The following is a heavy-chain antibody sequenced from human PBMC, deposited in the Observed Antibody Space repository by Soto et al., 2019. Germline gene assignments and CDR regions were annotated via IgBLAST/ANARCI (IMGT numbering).Heavy chain of an antibody. Sequence: QLQLQESRTGLVKPSETLSLTCTVSGGSIRDDRYYWGWIRQPPGKGLEWIGSIYYSGTSSYNPSLKSRVTMSVDTSKKQLSLRLSSVTAADTAVYYCARLHCDSPNCVPLDPWGQGTLVIVSS. CDR1: GGSIRDDRYY. CDR3: ARLHCDSPNCVPLDP. D-gene: IGHD2-2*01. J-gene: IGHJ5*02. V-gene: IGHV4-39*01. CDR2: IYYSGTS.